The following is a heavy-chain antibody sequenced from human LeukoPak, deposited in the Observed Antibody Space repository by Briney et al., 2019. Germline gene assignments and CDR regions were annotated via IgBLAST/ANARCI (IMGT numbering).Heavy chain of an antibody. CDR3: ARASRDS. Sequence: GGSLRLSCVVSGFTFSNYWMDWVRQAPGKGLEWVAFIKQDGSETSYVDSVKGRFTISRDNAKNSLYLQMNSLRVEDTAVYYCARASRDSWGQGTLVIVSS. CDR2: IKQDGSET. J-gene: IGHJ4*02. CDR1: GFTFSNYW. V-gene: IGHV3-7*01.